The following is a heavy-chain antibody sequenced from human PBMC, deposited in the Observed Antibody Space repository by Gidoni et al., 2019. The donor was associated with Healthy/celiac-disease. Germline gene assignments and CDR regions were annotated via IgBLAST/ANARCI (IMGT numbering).Heavy chain of an antibody. D-gene: IGHD3-22*01. Sequence: EVQLVQSGAEVKKPGESLKISCKGSGSSFTSYWIGWVRQMPGKGLEWMGIIYPGDSDTRYSPSFQGQVTISADKSISTAYLQWSSLKASDTAMYYCATHSYYDSSGYYPVGYYYYGMDVWAQGTTVTVSS. J-gene: IGHJ6*02. V-gene: IGHV5-51*01. CDR2: IYPGDSDT. CDR1: GSSFTSYW. CDR3: ATHSYYDSSGYYPVGYYYYGMDV.